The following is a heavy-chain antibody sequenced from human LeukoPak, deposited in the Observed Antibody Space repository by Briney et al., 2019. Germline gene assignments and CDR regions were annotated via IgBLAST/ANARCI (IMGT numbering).Heavy chain of an antibody. V-gene: IGHV3-23*01. CDR1: GFTFSSYA. J-gene: IGHJ5*02. Sequence: GGSLRLSCAASGFTFSSYAMSWVRQAPGKGLEWVSAISGSGGSTYYADSVKGRFTISRDNSKNTLYLQMSSLRAEDTAVYYCTKGIAAAGGFDPWGQGTLVTVSS. CDR3: TKGIAAAGGFDP. CDR2: ISGSGGST. D-gene: IGHD6-13*01.